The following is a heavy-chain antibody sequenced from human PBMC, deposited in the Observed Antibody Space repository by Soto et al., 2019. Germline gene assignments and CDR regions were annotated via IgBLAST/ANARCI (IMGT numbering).Heavy chain of an antibody. Sequence: QVQLVESGGGVVQPGRSLRLSCAASGFTFSSYGMHWVRQAPGKGLEWVAVISYDGSNKYYADSVKGRFTISRDNSKNTLYLQMNSLRVEDTAVYYCAKEGVVVPFDYWGQGTLVTVSS. CDR3: AKEGVVVPFDY. J-gene: IGHJ4*02. CDR1: GFTFSSYG. D-gene: IGHD3-22*01. CDR2: ISYDGSNK. V-gene: IGHV3-30*18.